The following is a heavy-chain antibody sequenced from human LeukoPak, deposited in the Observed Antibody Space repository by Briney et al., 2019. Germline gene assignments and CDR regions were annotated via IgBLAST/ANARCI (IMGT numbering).Heavy chain of an antibody. J-gene: IGHJ4*02. D-gene: IGHD6-13*01. CDR1: GFNFSTHG. Sequence: PGRSLRLSCAASGFNFSTHGMHWVRQAPGKGLEWVAVISYDGINKYYADSVKGRFTISRDNSKNMLYLQMSSLRAEDTAVYYCAKDHVTSSSWFPDYWGQGTLVTVSS. CDR3: AKDHVTSSSWFPDY. CDR2: ISYDGINK. V-gene: IGHV3-30*18.